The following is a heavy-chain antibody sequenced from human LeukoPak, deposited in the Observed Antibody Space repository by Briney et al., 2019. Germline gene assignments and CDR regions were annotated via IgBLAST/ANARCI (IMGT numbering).Heavy chain of an antibody. D-gene: IGHD3-10*01. J-gene: IGHJ4*02. V-gene: IGHV1-18*01. Sequence: ASVKVSCKVSGYTLTELSMHWVRQAPGQGLEWMGWISAYNGNTNYAQKLQGRVTMTTDTSTSTAYMELRSLRSDDTAVYYCAREFTSGSDYWGQGTLVTVSS. CDR3: AREFTSGSDY. CDR1: GYTLTELS. CDR2: ISAYNGNT.